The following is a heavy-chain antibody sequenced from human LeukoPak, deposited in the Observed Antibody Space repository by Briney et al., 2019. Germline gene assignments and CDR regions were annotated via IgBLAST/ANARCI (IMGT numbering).Heavy chain of an antibody. CDR2: INPNSGGT. V-gene: IGHV1-2*02. J-gene: IGHJ4*02. CDR3: ARAIVVVPQVGFDY. D-gene: IGHD2-2*01. Sequence: ASVKVSCKASGYTFTGYYMHWVRQAPGQGREWMGWINPNSGGTNYAQKFQGRVTMTRDTSISTAYMELSGLRSDDTAVYYCARAIVVVPQVGFDYWGQGTLVTVSS. CDR1: GYTFTGYY.